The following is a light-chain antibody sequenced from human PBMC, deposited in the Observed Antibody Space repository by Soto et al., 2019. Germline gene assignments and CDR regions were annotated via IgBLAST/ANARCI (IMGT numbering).Light chain of an antibody. Sequence: DIVMTQSPLSLPVTPGEPASISCRSSQILVYNNTYNYLDWYVQKPGQSPQLLIYFGSNRAPGVPDRFSGSGSGTDFTLKINRVEAEDVGTYYCMQALQSLTFGQGTRLENK. V-gene: IGKV2-28*01. CDR1: QILVYNNTYNY. J-gene: IGKJ5*01. CDR3: MQALQSLT. CDR2: FGS.